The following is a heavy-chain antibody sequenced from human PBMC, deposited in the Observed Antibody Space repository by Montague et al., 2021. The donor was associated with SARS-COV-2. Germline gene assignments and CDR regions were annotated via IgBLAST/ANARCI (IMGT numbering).Heavy chain of an antibody. J-gene: IGHJ3*02. Sequence: SETLSLTCTVSGGSISNGGYYWGWIRQPPGEGLDWIGSIYYSGSTYYNPSLKSRVTISVDTSKNQFSLKLSSVTAADTAVYYCAMRGGALDAFDIWGQGTMVIVSS. D-gene: IGHD4-17*01. CDR1: GGSISNGGYY. V-gene: IGHV4-39*01. CDR2: IYYSGST. CDR3: AMRGGALDAFDI.